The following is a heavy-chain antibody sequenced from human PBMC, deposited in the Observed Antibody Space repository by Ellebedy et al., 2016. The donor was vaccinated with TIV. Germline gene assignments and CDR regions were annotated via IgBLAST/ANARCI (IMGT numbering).Heavy chain of an antibody. Sequence: GESLKISCAASGFTFSSYAMHWVRQAPGKGLEWVAVISYDGSNKYYADSVKGRFTISRDNSKNTLYLQMNSLRAEDTAVYYCAKGGLAVAIDYWGQGTLVTVSS. CDR2: ISYDGSNK. J-gene: IGHJ4*02. CDR3: AKGGLAVAIDY. V-gene: IGHV3-30*04. D-gene: IGHD4-23*01. CDR1: GFTFSSYA.